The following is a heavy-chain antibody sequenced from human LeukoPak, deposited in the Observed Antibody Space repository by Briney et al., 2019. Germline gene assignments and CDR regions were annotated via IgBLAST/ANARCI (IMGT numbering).Heavy chain of an antibody. D-gene: IGHD1-1*01. CDR2: ISGNSPYR. Sequence: PGRSLRLSCAASGFTLSDYYMTWIRQSPGKGLEWISYISGNSPYRTYADSVEGRFTVSRDNAQNSLHLQMNSLTAEDTAVYYCARGPLASLHAFDIWGQGTKVTVSS. CDR1: GFTLSDYY. V-gene: IGHV3-11*06. CDR3: ARGPLASLHAFDI. J-gene: IGHJ3*02.